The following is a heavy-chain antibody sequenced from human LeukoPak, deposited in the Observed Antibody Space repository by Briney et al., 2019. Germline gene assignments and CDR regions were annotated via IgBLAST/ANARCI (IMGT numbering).Heavy chain of an antibody. CDR3: AKETTYGAGSYCDY. D-gene: IGHD3-10*01. V-gene: IGHV3-30*18. CDR1: GFTFSTYG. CDR2: ISYDGSNK. J-gene: IGHJ4*02. Sequence: PGGSLRLSCAASGFTFSTYGMNWVRQAPGKGLEWVAVISYDGSNKHYADTVKGRFTISRDNSKNTLYLQMNSLRAEDTAVYYCAKETTYGAGSYCDYWGQGTLVTVSS.